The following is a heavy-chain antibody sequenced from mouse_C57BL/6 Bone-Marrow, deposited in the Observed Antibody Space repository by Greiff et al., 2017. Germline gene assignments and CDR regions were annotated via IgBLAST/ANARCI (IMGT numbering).Heavy chain of an antibody. V-gene: IGHV5-6*01. Sequence: EVHLVESGGDLVKPGGSLKLSCAASGFTFSSYGMSWVRPTPDKRLEWVATISSGGSYTYYPNSVKGRFTISKDNAKNTLYLQMSSLKSEDTAMYYGARRRWLLQFAYWGQGTLVTVSA. CDR2: ISSGGSYT. D-gene: IGHD2-3*01. CDR3: ARRRWLLQFAY. CDR1: GFTFSSYG. J-gene: IGHJ3*01.